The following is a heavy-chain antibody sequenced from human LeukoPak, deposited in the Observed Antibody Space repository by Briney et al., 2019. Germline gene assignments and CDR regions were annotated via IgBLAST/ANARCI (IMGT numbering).Heavy chain of an antibody. CDR2: INNNGGST. Sequence: GGSLRLSCSASGFTFSNYAMHWVRQAPGKGLEYVSGINNNGGSTYYADSVKGRFSISRDNSKNAVYLQMSSLGPEDTAVYHCVDDFWSGYSAMGWGQGTLVTVSS. CDR3: VDDFWSGYSAMG. D-gene: IGHD3-3*01. J-gene: IGHJ4*02. CDR1: GFTFSNYA. V-gene: IGHV3-64D*09.